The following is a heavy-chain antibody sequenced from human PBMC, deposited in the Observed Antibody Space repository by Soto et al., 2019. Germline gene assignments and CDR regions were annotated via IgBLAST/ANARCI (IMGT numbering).Heavy chain of an antibody. D-gene: IGHD3-10*01. CDR2: ISWNSGNI. Sequence: EVQLVESGGGLEQPGRSLRLSCAASGFTFDDYAMHWVRQAPGKGLEWVSSISWNSGNIGYADSVKGRFTISRDNAKNSLYLQMNSLRPEDTALYYCAKGSITTNFSYFDYWAREPWSPSPQ. V-gene: IGHV3-9*01. CDR3: AKGSITTNFSYFDY. J-gene: IGHJ4*02. CDR1: GFTFDDYA.